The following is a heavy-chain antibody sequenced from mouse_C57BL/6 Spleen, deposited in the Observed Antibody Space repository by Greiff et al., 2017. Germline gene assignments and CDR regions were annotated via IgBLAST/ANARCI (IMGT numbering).Heavy chain of an antibody. V-gene: IGHV1-80*01. Sequence: QVQLQQSGAELVKPGASVKISCKASGYAFSSHWKNWVTQRPGKGLEWIGQIYPGDGDTNYNGKFKGKATLTADKSSSTAYMQLSSLTSENSAVYFCARAAQATGFDYWGQGTTLTVSS. CDR1: GYAFSSHW. J-gene: IGHJ2*01. D-gene: IGHD3-2*02. CDR2: IYPGDGDT. CDR3: ARAAQATGFDY.